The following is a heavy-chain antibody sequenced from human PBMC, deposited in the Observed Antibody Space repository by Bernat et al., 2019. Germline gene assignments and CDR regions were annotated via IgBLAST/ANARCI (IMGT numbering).Heavy chain of an antibody. CDR3: AGRGVDWYFDL. CDR2: ISSSSSYI. Sequence: EVQLVESGGGLVKPGGSLRLSCAASGFTFSSYSMNWVRQAPGKGLEWVSSISSSSSYIYYADSVNGRFTISRDNAKNSLYLQMNSLRAEDTAVYYCAGRGVDWYFDLWGRGTLVTVSS. V-gene: IGHV3-21*01. CDR1: GFTFSSYS. D-gene: IGHD6-25*01. J-gene: IGHJ2*01.